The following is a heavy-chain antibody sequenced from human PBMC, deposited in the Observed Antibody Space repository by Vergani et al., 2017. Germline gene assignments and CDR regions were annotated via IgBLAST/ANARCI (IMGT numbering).Heavy chain of an antibody. CDR2: IYYSGST. D-gene: IGHD6-6*01. J-gene: IGHJ6*03. CDR1: CASIRSSNYY. Sequence: QLQLQESGPGLVKPSATLSLTCSVSCASIRSSNYYWGWIRQPPGKGLEWIASIYYSGSTYYNPSLKSRVTISVDTSKNQFSLKLSSVTAADTAVYFCARGLETGIAARYYYMDVWGKGTTVTVSS. V-gene: IGHV4-39*01. CDR3: ARGLETGIAARYYYMDV.